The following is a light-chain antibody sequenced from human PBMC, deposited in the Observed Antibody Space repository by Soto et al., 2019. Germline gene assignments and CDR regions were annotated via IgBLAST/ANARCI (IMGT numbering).Light chain of an antibody. J-gene: IGKJ5*01. Sequence: PGEKATLSCRACQSVSGSLGWYQQKPGQAPRLIIYDASVRARGIPARFSGSGAGTDFTLTISSLEPEDFAVDYCQQRSNWPITFGQGTRLEN. V-gene: IGKV3-11*01. CDR3: QQRSNWPIT. CDR1: QSVSGS. CDR2: DAS.